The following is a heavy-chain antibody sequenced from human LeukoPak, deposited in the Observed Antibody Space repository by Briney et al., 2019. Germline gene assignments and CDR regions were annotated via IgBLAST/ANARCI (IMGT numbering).Heavy chain of an antibody. D-gene: IGHD1-14*01. CDR2: ISSNGAGT. Sequence: GGSLRLSCAASGFTFSNYSMNWVRQAPGKGLEFVSGISSNGAGTYYANSVKGRFTISRDISKNTLYLQMGSLRAEDMAVYYCARTTYTSPDYWGQGTLVTVSS. CDR1: GFTFSNYS. CDR3: ARTTYTSPDY. V-gene: IGHV3-64*01. J-gene: IGHJ4*02.